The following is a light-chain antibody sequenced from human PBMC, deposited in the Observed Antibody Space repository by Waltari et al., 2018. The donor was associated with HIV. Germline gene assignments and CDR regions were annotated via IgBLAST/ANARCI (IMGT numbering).Light chain of an antibody. J-gene: IGLJ3*02. CDR3: QSADNSGTWV. Sequence: SYELTQPPSVSVSPGQTARIPCSGDELPKQYAYWYQQKPGQAPNLVIYKDNERPSGIPERFSGSSSGTTVTLTISGVQAEDEADYYCQSADNSGTWVFGGGTKLTVL. V-gene: IGLV3-25*03. CDR2: KDN. CDR1: ELPKQY.